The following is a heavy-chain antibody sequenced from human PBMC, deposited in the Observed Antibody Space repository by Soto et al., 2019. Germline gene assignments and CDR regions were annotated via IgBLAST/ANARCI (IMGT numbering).Heavy chain of an antibody. D-gene: IGHD6-13*01. CDR2: IYYSGST. Sequence: SETLSLTCTVSGGSISSSSYYWGWIRQPPGKGLEWIGSIYYSGSTYYNPSLKSRVTISVDTSKNQFSLKLSSVTAADTAVYYRARGIAAEGVYYYYYYCMDVWGQGTTVTVSS. V-gene: IGHV4-39*01. CDR1: GGSISSSSYY. J-gene: IGHJ6*02. CDR3: ARGIAAEGVYYYYYYCMDV.